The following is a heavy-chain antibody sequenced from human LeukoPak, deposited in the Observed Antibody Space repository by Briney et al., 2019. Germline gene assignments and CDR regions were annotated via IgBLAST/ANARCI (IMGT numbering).Heavy chain of an antibody. Sequence: SETLSLTCTVSGGSIRSYYWSWIRQPPGKGLEWIGYIYYSGSTNYNPSLKSRVTISVDTSKNQFSLKLSSVTAADTAVYYCARGIVVPAARFDPWGQGTLVTVSS. V-gene: IGHV4-59*01. CDR2: IYYSGST. CDR1: GGSIRSYY. J-gene: IGHJ5*02. CDR3: ARGIVVPAARFDP. D-gene: IGHD2-2*01.